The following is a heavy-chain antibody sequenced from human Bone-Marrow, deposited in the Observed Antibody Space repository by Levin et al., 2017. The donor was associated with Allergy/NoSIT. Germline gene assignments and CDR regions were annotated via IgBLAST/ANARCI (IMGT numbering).Heavy chain of an antibody. Sequence: SQTLSLTCVGSGGPFSGYSWSWVRQSPGKGQERIGEINYSGSAFYNPSPKSRVTMSEDAHKKQFSLKMTSLTAADTGLYYCARLGGGSGPATEDYWGQGTVVTVS. CDR2: INYSGSA. J-gene: IGHJ4*02. CDR3: ARLGGGSGPATEDY. CDR1: GGPFSGYS. V-gene: IGHV4-34*01. D-gene: IGHD2-2*01.